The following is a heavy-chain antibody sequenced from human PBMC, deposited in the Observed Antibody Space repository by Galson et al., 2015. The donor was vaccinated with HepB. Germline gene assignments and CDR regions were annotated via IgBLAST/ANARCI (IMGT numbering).Heavy chain of an antibody. D-gene: IGHD2-8*01. CDR1: GFSFSNYG. J-gene: IGHJ3*01. CDR3: GRDPNGNYIGAFDF. CDR2: ISYDGSFR. V-gene: IGHV3-30*03. Sequence: SLRLSCAASGFSFSNYGIHWVRQAPGKGLEWMAVISYDGSFRYYADSVKGRFTVSRDSSRSMLYLQMNSLRAEDTALYYCGRDPNGNYIGAFDFWGRGTMVTVSS.